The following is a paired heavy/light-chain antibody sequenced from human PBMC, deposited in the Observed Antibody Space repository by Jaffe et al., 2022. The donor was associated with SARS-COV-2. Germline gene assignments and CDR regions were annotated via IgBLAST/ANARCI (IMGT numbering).Heavy chain of an antibody. CDR2: ISYDGSNK. Sequence: QVQLVESGGGVVQPGRSLRLSCAASGFTFSSYAMHWVRQAPGKGLEWVAVISYDGSNKYYADSVKGRFTISRDNSKNTLYLQMNSLRAEDTAVYYCARDLDRLGKKRLHLFDYWGQGTLVTVSS. J-gene: IGHJ4*02. CDR3: ARDLDRLGKKRLHLFDY. D-gene: IGHD1-26*01. V-gene: IGHV3-30-3*01. CDR1: GFTFSSYA.
Light chain of an antibody. CDR1: SSNIGSNY. V-gene: IGLV1-47*01. CDR3: AAWDDSLSAL. Sequence: QSVLTQPPSASGTPGQRVTISCSGSSSNIGSNYVYWYQQLPGTAPKLLIYRNNQRPSGVPDRFSGSKSGTSASLAISGLRSEDEADYYCAAWDDSLSALFGTGTKVTVL. J-gene: IGLJ1*01. CDR2: RNN.